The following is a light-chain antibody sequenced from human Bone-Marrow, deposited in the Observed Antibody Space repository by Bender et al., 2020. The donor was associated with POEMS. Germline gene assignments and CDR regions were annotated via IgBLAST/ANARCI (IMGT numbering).Light chain of an antibody. CDR2: DVS. CDR1: SSDIGHYNY. V-gene: IGLV2-11*01. CDR3: CSYADIYTWI. Sequence: QSALTQPPSASGSPGQSVTISCTGTSSDIGHYNYVSWYQQNPGKAPKLLIFDVSKRPSGVPDRFSGSKSGNTASLTISGLQAEDEADYYCCSYADIYTWIFGGGTKLAVL. J-gene: IGLJ2*01.